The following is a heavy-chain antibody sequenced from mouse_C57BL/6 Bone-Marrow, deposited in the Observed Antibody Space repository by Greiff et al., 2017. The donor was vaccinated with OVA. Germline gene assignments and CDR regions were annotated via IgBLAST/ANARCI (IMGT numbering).Heavy chain of an antibody. V-gene: IGHV1-82*01. CDR1: GYAFSSSW. CDR2: IYPGDGDT. J-gene: IGHJ4*01. D-gene: IGHD1-1*01. CDR3: ANYYGSIYAMDY. Sequence: VKLQQSGPELVKPGASVKISCKASGYAFSSSWMNWVKQRPGKGLEWIGRIYPGDGDTNYNGKFKGKATLTADKSSSTAYMQLSSLTSEDSAVCFCANYYGSIYAMDYWGQGTSVTVSS.